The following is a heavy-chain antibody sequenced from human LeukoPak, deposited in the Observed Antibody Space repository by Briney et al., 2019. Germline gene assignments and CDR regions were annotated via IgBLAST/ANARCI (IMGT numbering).Heavy chain of an antibody. CDR1: GYTFTGYC. D-gene: IGHD2-15*01. CDR2: INPNSGGT. V-gene: IGHV1-2*02. J-gene: IGHJ4*02. CDR3: ARWRRCSGGSCYPSN. Sequence: ASVKVSCKASGYTFTGYCMHWVRQAPGQGLEWMGWINPNSGGTNYAQKFQGRVTMTRDTSISTAYMELSRLRSDDTAVYYCARWRRCSGGSCYPSNWGQGTLVTVSS.